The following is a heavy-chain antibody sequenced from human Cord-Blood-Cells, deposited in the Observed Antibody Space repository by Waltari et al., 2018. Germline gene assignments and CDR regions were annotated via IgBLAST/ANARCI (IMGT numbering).Heavy chain of an antibody. V-gene: IGHV4-34*01. CDR1: GGSFSGYY. J-gene: IGHJ4*02. CDR3: AAGYYVDD. CDR2: INHSGRT. D-gene: IGHD3-9*01. Sequence: QVQLQQWGAGLLKPSETLSLTCAVYGGSFSGYYWSWIRQPPGNGLEWIGEINHSGRTNYTPTLTRRVTISVDTSKNEFSLKLSSATAADTAVYYWAAGYYVDDGGQGTLVTVSS.